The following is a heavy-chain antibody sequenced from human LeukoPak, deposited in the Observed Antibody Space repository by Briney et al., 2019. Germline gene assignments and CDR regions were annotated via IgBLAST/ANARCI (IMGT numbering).Heavy chain of an antibody. V-gene: IGHV4-34*01. J-gene: IGHJ6*03. CDR1: GGSFSNYY. CDR2: INHSGST. Sequence: SGTLSLTCAVYGGSFSNYYWSWIRQPPGKGLEWIGEINHSGSTHYNPSLKSRGTISVDTSKNQFSLKLSSVTAADTAVYYCARHSGYSYGYAYYYYYMDVWGKGTTVTVSS. CDR3: ARHSGYSYGYAYYYYYMDV. D-gene: IGHD5-18*01.